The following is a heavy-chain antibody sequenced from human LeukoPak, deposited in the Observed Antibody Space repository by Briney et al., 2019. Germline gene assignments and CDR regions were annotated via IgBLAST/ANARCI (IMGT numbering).Heavy chain of an antibody. Sequence: SETLSLTCAVSGGSITTTDFDWAWIRQPPGQGFEWIATISSSGKAYYYPSLMSRVTISVDTSKNQFSLDVTSVTAADTGLFYCARFKGGTGLDYWGRGILVIVS. CDR3: ARFKGGTGLDY. D-gene: IGHD1-26*01. CDR1: GGSITTTDFD. CDR2: ISSSGKA. J-gene: IGHJ4*02. V-gene: IGHV4-39*01.